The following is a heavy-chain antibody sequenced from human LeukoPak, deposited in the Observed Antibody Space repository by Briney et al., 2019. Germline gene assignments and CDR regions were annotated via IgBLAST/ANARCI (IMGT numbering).Heavy chain of an antibody. D-gene: IGHD6-19*01. Sequence: SETLSLTCTVSGGSISSYYWSWIRQPAGKGLEWIGRIYTSGSTNYNPSLKSRVTMSVDTSKNQFSLKLSSVTAADTAVYYCARLRPIAVDTYYYYYGMDVWGQGTTVTVSS. CDR1: GGSISSYY. J-gene: IGHJ6*02. CDR3: ARLRPIAVDTYYYYYGMDV. CDR2: IYTSGST. V-gene: IGHV4-4*07.